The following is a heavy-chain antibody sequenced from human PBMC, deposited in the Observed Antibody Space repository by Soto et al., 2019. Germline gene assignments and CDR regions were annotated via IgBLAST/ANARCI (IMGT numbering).Heavy chain of an antibody. CDR2: FSAYNGDI. J-gene: IGHJ2*01. CDR3: AKDRAAARPTTWPLDL. D-gene: IGHD6-6*01. CDR1: GFTFSSYG. Sequence: AYVKVSCKHSGFTFSSYGFNGGRQAPGQGLERMGWFSAYNGDINYAEKFQGRVTVTTDTPTSKVYMELRSLRPDDTAVYYCAKDRAAARPTTWPLDLWGR. V-gene: IGHV1-18*04.